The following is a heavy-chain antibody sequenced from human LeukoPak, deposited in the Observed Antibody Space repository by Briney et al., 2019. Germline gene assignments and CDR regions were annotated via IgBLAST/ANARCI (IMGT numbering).Heavy chain of an antibody. Sequence: ASVKVSCKPSGYSFTGYYMHWVRQAPGQGLEWMGWINPNSGGTNYAQKFQDRVTMTRDTSISTAYMELSRLRSDDTAVYYCARDLEVRGVLYYFDYWGQGTLVTVS. J-gene: IGHJ4*02. CDR1: GYSFTGYY. CDR3: ARDLEVRGVLYYFDY. D-gene: IGHD3-10*01. V-gene: IGHV1-2*02. CDR2: INPNSGGT.